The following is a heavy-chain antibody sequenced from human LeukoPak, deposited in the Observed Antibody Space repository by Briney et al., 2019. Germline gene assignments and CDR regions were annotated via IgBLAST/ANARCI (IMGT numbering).Heavy chain of an antibody. D-gene: IGHD2-2*01. J-gene: IGHJ5*02. CDR1: GGSFSGYY. Sequence: SETLSLTCAVYGGSFSGYYWSWIRQPPGKGLEWIGEINHSGSTNYNPSLKSRVTISVDTSKNQFSLRLSSVTAADTAVYYCARGGDIVVVPAINRNGWFDLWGQGTLVTVSS. CDR2: INHSGST. V-gene: IGHV4-34*01. CDR3: ARGGDIVVVPAINRNGWFDL.